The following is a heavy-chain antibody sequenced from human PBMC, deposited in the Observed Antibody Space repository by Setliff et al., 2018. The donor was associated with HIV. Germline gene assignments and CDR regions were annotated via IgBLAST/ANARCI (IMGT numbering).Heavy chain of an antibody. Sequence: SETLSLTCAVYGGSFSGYYWSWIRQPPGKGLEWIGESTHSGSTNYNPSLKSRVTISGDTSKNEFSLKVTSVTAADTAVYFCAGARYYYDPDNTGSSGEYFDYWGQGALVTVSS. CDR2: STHSGST. CDR1: GGSFSGYY. CDR3: AGARYYYDPDNTGSSGEYFDY. J-gene: IGHJ4*02. D-gene: IGHD3-22*01. V-gene: IGHV4-34*01.